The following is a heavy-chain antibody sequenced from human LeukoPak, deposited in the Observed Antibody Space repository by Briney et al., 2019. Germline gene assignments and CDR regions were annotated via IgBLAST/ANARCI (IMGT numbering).Heavy chain of an antibody. CDR3: ARGARGYCSSTSCYSPRTYYYYYMDV. CDR1: GYTFTSYG. CDR2: ISAYNGNT. J-gene: IGHJ6*03. V-gene: IGHV1-18*01. Sequence: ASVKVSCKASGYTFTSYGISWVRQAPGQGLEWMGWISAYNGNTNYAQKLQGRVTMTTDTSTSTAYMELRSLRSDDTAVYYCARGARGYCSSTSCYSPRTYYYYYMDVWGKGATVTVSS. D-gene: IGHD2-2*02.